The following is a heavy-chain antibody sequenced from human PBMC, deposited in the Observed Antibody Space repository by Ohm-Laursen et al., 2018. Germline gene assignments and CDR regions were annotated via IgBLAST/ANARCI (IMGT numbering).Heavy chain of an antibody. J-gene: IGHJ4*02. CDR1: GDSISAHY. CDR3: ARVRSQLVPRGSQNRFFDY. V-gene: IGHV4-34*01. D-gene: IGHD6-6*01. Sequence: SETLSLTCSVSGDSISAHYWSWIRQPPGKGLEWIGEINHSGSTNYNPSLKSRVTISVDTSKNQFSLKLSSVTAADTAVYYCARVRSQLVPRGSQNRFFDYWGQGTLVTVSS. CDR2: INHSGST.